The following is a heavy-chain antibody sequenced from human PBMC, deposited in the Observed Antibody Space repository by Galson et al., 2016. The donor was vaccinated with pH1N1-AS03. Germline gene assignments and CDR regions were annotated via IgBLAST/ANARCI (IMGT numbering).Heavy chain of an antibody. V-gene: IGHV3-33*08. CDR1: GFTFSDYG. D-gene: IGHD6-13*01. J-gene: IGHJ3*01. Sequence: SPRLSCAASGFTFSDYGMHWVRQAPGKGLEWVAIIWHDGSNKSYADSVKGRFTISRDNSKNTLYLEMKSLRVEDTAVYYCVWTIAAANLPQSYGFDVWGQGTTVTVSS. CDR2: IWHDGSNK. CDR3: VWTIAAANLPQSYGFDV.